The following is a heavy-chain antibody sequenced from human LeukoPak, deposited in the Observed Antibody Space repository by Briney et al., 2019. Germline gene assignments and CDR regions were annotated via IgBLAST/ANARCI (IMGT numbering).Heavy chain of an antibody. D-gene: IGHD3-22*01. V-gene: IGHV3-21*05. CDR2: IGPSGSNI. CDR1: GFTFGIYA. J-gene: IGHJ4*02. CDR3: ASGRYYYDSSGYLGY. Sequence: GGSLRLSCAASGFTFGIYAMNWVRQAPGKGLEWVSYIGPSGSNIYYADSVKGRFTISRDNAKNSLYLQMNSLRAEDTAVYYCASGRYYYDSSGYLGYWGQGTLVTVSS.